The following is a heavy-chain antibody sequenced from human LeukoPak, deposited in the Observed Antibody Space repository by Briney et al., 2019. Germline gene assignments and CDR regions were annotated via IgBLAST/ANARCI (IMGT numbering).Heavy chain of an antibody. Sequence: GGSLRLSCAASGFTFSSHWMHWVRQAPGKGLVWVSRINTDESSTTYADSVKGRFAVFRNNARNTLYLQMNSLRVEDTAVYYCAKSNWFDPWGQGTLVTVSS. V-gene: IGHV3-74*01. CDR1: GFTFSSHW. CDR2: INTDESST. J-gene: IGHJ5*02. CDR3: AKSNWFDP.